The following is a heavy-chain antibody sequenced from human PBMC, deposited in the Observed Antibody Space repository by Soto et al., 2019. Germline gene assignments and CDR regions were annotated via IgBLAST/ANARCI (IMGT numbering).Heavy chain of an antibody. D-gene: IGHD1-26*01. CDR3: ARGIVGATNPFDY. Sequence: ASVKVACKASDYTITSYGIRWVRQAPGQGLEWMRWISAYNGNTNYAQKLQGRVTMTTDTSTSTAYMELRSLRSDDTAVYYCARGIVGATNPFDYWGQGTLVTVSS. V-gene: IGHV1-18*04. J-gene: IGHJ4*02. CDR2: ISAYNGNT. CDR1: DYTITSYG.